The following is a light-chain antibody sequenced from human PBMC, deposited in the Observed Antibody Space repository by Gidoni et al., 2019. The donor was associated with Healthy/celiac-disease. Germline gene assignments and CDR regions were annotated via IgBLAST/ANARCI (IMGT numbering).Light chain of an antibody. Sequence: DIQLTQSPSTLSASGGDRVTITCRASQSISSWLAWYQQKPGKAPKLLIYDASSLESGVPSRFSGSGSGTEFTLTISSLQPDDFATYYGQQYNSYSLYTCGQGTKLEIK. CDR3: QQYNSYSLYT. V-gene: IGKV1-5*01. CDR2: DAS. J-gene: IGKJ2*01. CDR1: QSISSW.